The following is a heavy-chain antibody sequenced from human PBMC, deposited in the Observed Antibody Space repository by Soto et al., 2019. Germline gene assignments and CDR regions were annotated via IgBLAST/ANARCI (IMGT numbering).Heavy chain of an antibody. V-gene: IGHV4-34*12. CDR1: GGSFSGYY. Sequence: SETLSLTCAVYGGSFSGYYWSWIRQPPGKGLEWIGEIIHSGSTNFNPSLKSRVTISVDTSKNQFSLKLSSVTAADTAVYYCARARITETKFFYYYYGMDVWGQGTTVTVSS. CDR3: ARARITETKFFYYYYGMDV. D-gene: IGHD1-7*01. CDR2: IIHSGST. J-gene: IGHJ6*02.